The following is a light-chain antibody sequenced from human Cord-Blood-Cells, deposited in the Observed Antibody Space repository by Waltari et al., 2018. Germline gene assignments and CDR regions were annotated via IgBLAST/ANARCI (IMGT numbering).Light chain of an antibody. V-gene: IGKV3-20*01. Sequence: EIVLTQSPGTLSLSPGERATLSCRASQSVSSSYLAWYQQKPGQAPRLLIYGASSRATGIPDRFSGSGSGTDFTLTISRREPEDLAGYYCQQYGSSPPWTFGQGTKVEIK. J-gene: IGKJ1*01. CDR3: QQYGSSPPWT. CDR2: GAS. CDR1: QSVSSSY.